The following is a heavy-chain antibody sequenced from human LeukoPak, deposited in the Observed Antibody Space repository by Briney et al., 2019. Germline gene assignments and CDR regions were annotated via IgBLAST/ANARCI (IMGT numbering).Heavy chain of an antibody. D-gene: IGHD3-22*01. J-gene: IGHJ6*03. CDR3: ARDDSSGYYPPYYYYYYMDV. CDR1: GYTFTSYA. CDR2: INTNTGNP. Sequence: ASVKVSCKASGYTFTSYAMNWVRQAPGQGLEWMGWINTNTGNPTYAQGFTGRFVFSLDTSVSTAYLQISSLKAEDTAVYYCARDDSSGYYPPYYYYYYMDVWGKGTTVTVSS. V-gene: IGHV7-4-1*02.